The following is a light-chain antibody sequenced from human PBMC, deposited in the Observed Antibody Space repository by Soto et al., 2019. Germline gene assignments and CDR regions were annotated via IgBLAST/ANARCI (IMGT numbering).Light chain of an antibody. J-gene: IGKJ1*01. CDR2: GAS. Sequence: EIVLTQSPGTLSLSPGERATLSCRASQSINSRYLAWYQQKPGQAPRLLIYGASSRATGIPDRFSGSGSGTDFTLTISRLEPEDFATYYCQQYNSYSRTFGQGTKVEIK. CDR1: QSINSRY. CDR3: QQYNSYSRT. V-gene: IGKV3-20*01.